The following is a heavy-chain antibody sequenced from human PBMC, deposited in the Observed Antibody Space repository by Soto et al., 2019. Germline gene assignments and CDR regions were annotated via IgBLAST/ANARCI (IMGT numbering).Heavy chain of an antibody. CDR2: ISSSSSYI. D-gene: IGHD6-13*01. J-gene: IGHJ4*02. CDR1: GFTFSSYS. Sequence: EVQLVESGGGLVKPGGSLRLSCAASGFTFSSYSMNWVRQAPGKGLEWVSSISSSSSYIYYADSVKGRFTISRDNAKNSLYLQMNSLRAEDTAVYYCARAAAAGTGYYFDYWGQGTLVTVSS. V-gene: IGHV3-21*01. CDR3: ARAAAAGTGYYFDY.